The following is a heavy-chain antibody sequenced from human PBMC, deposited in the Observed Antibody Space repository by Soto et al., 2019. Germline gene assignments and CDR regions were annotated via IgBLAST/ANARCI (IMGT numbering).Heavy chain of an antibody. J-gene: IGHJ4*01. CDR1: GGFFSGYY. CDR2: INHSGST. D-gene: IGHD3-10*01. Sequence: SGTLSLTCAVHGGFFSGYYWTWIRQPPGTGLEWIGEINHSGSTNYNPSLKSRVTISVDTSKNQFSLKLTSVTAADTAVYYCARDKITCIFAYCGHGTLATVS. V-gene: IGHV4-34*01. CDR3: ARDKITCIFAY.